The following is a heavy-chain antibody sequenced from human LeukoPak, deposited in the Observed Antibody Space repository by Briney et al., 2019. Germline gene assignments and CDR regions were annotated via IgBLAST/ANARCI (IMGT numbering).Heavy chain of an antibody. CDR2: IIPIFGTA. Sequence: SVKVSCKASGGTFSSYAISWVRQAPGQGLEWMGGIIPIFGTANYAQKFQGRVTITADESTSTAYMELRSLRSDDTAVYYCAREYDLRYYGMDVWGQGTTVTVSS. D-gene: IGHD3-3*01. J-gene: IGHJ6*02. CDR1: GGTFSSYA. CDR3: AREYDLRYYGMDV. V-gene: IGHV1-69*13.